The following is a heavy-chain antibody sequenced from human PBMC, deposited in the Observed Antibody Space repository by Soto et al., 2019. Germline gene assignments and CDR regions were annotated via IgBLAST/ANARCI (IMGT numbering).Heavy chain of an antibody. CDR3: ARDREAGYNFSYGMDV. V-gene: IGHV4-4*07. D-gene: IGHD6-19*01. CDR1: GADINTYS. CDR2: IYTSASI. J-gene: IGHJ6*02. Sequence: SETLSLTCSVSGADINTYSWTWIRQPAGKGLEWIGRIYTSASINYNPSLRGRVTLSVDTSTNQVSLKLASVTAADTAVYYCARDREAGYNFSYGMDVWGQGTMVTVSS.